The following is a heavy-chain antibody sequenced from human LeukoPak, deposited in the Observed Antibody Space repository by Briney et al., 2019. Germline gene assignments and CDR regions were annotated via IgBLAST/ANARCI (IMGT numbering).Heavy chain of an antibody. CDR1: GGSISSGDYY. Sequence: PSETLSLTCTVSGGSISSGDYYWSWIRQPPGKDLEWIGYIYYSGSTYYNPSLKSRVTISIDTSKNQFSLKLSSVTAADTAVYYCARWVGATAAFDYFDYWGQGTLVTVSS. CDR2: IYYSGST. CDR3: ARWVGATAAFDYFDY. V-gene: IGHV4-30-4*01. D-gene: IGHD1-26*01. J-gene: IGHJ4*02.